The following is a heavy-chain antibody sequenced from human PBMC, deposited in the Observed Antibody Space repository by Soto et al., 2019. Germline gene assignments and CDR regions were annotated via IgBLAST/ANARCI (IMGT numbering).Heavy chain of an antibody. D-gene: IGHD3-22*01. Sequence: GGSLRLSCAASGFSLSNNGMHWVRQDPGKGLEWVAVISYYENNKYYEDYVKGRFTIFRDNSKNTVYLEMNNLRADDTAMYYCAKXGSGNYLTYYYYYGMDVWDQGTTVIVSS. V-gene: IGHV3-30*18. CDR2: ISYYENNK. J-gene: IGHJ6*02. CDR3: AKXGSGNYLTYYYYYGMDV. CDR1: GFSLSNNG.